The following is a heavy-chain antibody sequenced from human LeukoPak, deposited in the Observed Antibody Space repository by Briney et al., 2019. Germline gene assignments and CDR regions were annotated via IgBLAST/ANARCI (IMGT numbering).Heavy chain of an antibody. CDR1: GFTFSSYG. CDR2: IWYDGSNK. V-gene: IGHV3-33*01. J-gene: IGHJ5*02. Sequence: GGSLRLSCAASGFTFSSYGMHWVRQAPGKGLEWVAVIWYDGSNKYYADSVKGRFTISRDNSKNTLYLQMNSLRAEDTAVYYCARVLSWNWFDPWGQGTLVTVSS. CDR3: ARVLSWNWFDP.